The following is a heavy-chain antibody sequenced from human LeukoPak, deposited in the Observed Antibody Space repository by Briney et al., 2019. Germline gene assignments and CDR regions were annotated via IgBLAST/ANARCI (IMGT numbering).Heavy chain of an antibody. J-gene: IGHJ5*02. Sequence: GGSLRLSCAASGFTLGSYAMSWVRQAPGKGLEWVSVVSGSGGSTFYADSVKGRFTISRDNSKNTLYLQMNSLRAEDTAVYYCAKEGVLAATIYNRFDPWGQGTLVTVSS. D-gene: IGHD2-15*01. CDR1: GFTLGSYA. CDR2: VSGSGGST. V-gene: IGHV3-23*01. CDR3: AKEGVLAATIYNRFDP.